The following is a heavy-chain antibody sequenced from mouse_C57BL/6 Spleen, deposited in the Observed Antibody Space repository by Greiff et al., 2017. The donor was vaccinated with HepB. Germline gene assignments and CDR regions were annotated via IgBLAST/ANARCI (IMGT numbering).Heavy chain of an antibody. CDR3: ARHTEGGYYVFDY. V-gene: IGHV2-6-1*01. Sequence: QVQLKESGPGLVAPSQSLSITCTVSGFSLTSYGVHWVRQPPGKGLEWLVVIWSDGSTTYNSALKSRLSISKDNSKSQVFLKMNSLQTDDTAMYYCARHTEGGYYVFDYWGQGTTLTVSS. D-gene: IGHD2-3*01. CDR1: GFSLTSYG. J-gene: IGHJ2*01. CDR2: IWSDGST.